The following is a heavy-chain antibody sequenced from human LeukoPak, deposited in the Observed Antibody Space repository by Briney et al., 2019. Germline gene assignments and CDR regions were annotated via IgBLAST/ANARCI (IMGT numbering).Heavy chain of an antibody. CDR3: ARGMGGYGGYDY. CDR1: GFTFSDFI. Sequence: GGSLRLSCAASGFTFSDFIMHWVRQAPGQGLEWVSVIYSGGSSYYADSVKGRFTISRDNSKNTVYLQMNSLRVEDTAVYYCARGMGGYGGYDYWGQGTLVTVSS. J-gene: IGHJ4*02. CDR2: IYSGGSS. D-gene: IGHD5-12*01. V-gene: IGHV3-66*01.